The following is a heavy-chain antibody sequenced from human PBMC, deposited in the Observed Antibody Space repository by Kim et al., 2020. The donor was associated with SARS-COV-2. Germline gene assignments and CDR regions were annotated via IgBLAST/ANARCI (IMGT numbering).Heavy chain of an antibody. CDR3: ARAELRWELLPLRAFDI. V-gene: IGHV3-30-3*01. D-gene: IGHD1-26*01. Sequence: GGSLRLSCAASGFTFSSYAMHWVRQAPGKGLEWVAVISYDGSNKYYADSVKGRFTISRDNSKNTLYLQMNSLRAEDTAVYYCARAELRWELLPLRAFDI. J-gene: IGHJ3*02. CDR1: GFTFSSYA. CDR2: ISYDGSNK.